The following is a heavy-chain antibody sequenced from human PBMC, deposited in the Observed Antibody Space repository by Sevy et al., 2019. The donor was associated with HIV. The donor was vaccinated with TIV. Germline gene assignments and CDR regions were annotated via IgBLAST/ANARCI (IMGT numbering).Heavy chain of an antibody. V-gene: IGHV4-39*01. CDR2: IRYSGTT. CDR1: GASISSSGYY. J-gene: IGHJ4*02. D-gene: IGHD6-19*01. Sequence: SETLSLTCTVSGASISSSGYYWGWIRQPPGKGLEWIASIRYSGTTYYNASLKSQVTISEDTSRNQYSLKLNSVTAADTAIYYCAGPILTYSSRCSYYDYWGQGTVVTVSS. CDR3: AGPILTYSSRCSYYDY.